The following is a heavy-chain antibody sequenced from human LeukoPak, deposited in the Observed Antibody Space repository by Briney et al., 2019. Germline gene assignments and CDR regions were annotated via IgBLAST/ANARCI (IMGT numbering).Heavy chain of an antibody. Sequence: SETLSLTCAVYGGSFSSYYWSWIRQPPGKGLEWIGDINHGGSTHYNPSLKSRVTISVDTSKNQFSLKMSSVTAADTALYYCASLDCSSTSCYLNYWGQGTLVTVSP. V-gene: IGHV4-34*01. CDR1: GGSFSSYY. CDR2: INHGGST. J-gene: IGHJ4*02. CDR3: ASLDCSSTSCYLNY. D-gene: IGHD2-2*01.